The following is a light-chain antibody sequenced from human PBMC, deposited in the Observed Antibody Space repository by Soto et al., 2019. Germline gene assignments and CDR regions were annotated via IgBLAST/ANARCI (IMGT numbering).Light chain of an antibody. V-gene: IGKV3-15*01. CDR2: GAS. J-gene: IGKJ4*01. CDR3: QRYNNWLT. Sequence: EVGMTQSPATLSVFPGERVTLSCRASESVGSNLAWYQQKPGQAPRLLIYGASTRATGVPARFSGSGSGTEFTTTIRSLQSEDLELYYCQRYNNWLTFGGGTKVEIE. CDR1: ESVGSN.